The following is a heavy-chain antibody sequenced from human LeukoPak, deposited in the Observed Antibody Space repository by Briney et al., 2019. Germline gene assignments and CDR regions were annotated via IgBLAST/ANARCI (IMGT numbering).Heavy chain of an antibody. CDR2: IIPILGTA. V-gene: IGHV1-69*13. CDR1: GGTFSSYA. CDR3: ARRAVGNSYYYSMDV. Sequence: ASVKVSCKASGGTFSSYAISWVRQAPGQGLEWMGQIIPILGTANYAQKFQGRVTITADESTSTAYMELSSLRSEDTAVYYCARRAVGNSYYYSMDVWGKGTTVTVSS. J-gene: IGHJ6*03. D-gene: IGHD6-19*01.